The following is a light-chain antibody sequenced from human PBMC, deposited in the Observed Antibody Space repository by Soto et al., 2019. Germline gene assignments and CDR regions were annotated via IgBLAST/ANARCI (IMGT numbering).Light chain of an antibody. J-gene: IGKJ2*01. V-gene: IGKV1-39*01. Sequence: DIQMTQSPSSLSASAGDRVTITCRASQAINGYLNWYQQKRGKAPKLLIFRASTLHSEVPSRFSGSGSGTEFTLTISGLQPEDSGTYYCQQSYTSPFTFGQGTRLEI. CDR2: RAS. CDR3: QQSYTSPFT. CDR1: QAINGY.